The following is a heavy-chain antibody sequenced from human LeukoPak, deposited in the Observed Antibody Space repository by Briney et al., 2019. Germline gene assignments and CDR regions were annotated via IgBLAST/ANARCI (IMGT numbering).Heavy chain of an antibody. J-gene: IGHJ5*02. D-gene: IGHD3-10*01. CDR3: ARNFYGSGIRNWFDP. V-gene: IGHV4-59*01. CDR2: IYYSGST. Sequence: SETLSLTRTVSGGSISSYYWSWIRQPPGKGLEWIGYIYYSGSTNYNPSLKSRVTISVDTSKNQFSLKLSSVTAADTAVYYCARNFYGSGIRNWFDPWGQGTLVTVSS. CDR1: GGSISSYY.